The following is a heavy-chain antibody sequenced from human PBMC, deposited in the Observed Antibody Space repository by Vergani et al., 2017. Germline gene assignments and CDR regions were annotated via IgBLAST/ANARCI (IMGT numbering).Heavy chain of an antibody. CDR2: IKQDGSAK. D-gene: IGHD5-12*01. CDR3: ARGGYDQFYYYCGMDV. J-gene: IGHJ6*02. CDR1: GFIFSHYW. V-gene: IGHV3-7*01. Sequence: EVQLVESGGGLVQPGGSLRLSCAASGFIFSHYWMSWVRQAPGKGLEWVANIKQDGSAKYYVDSVKGRFTISRDNAKNSLYLQMNSLRAEDTAVYYCARGGYDQFYYYCGMDVWGQGTTVTVSS.